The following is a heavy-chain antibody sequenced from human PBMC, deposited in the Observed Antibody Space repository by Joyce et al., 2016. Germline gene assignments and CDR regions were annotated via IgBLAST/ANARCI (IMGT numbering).Heavy chain of an antibody. V-gene: IGHV3-30*18. CDR2: IAYEGSKT. CDR1: GFTFSNSG. D-gene: IGHD6-19*01. J-gene: IGHJ4*02. Sequence: QVQLVESGGGVVQPGRSLRLSCAASGFTFSNSGMHWVRQAPGKGREWVARIAYEGSKTEYADSVKGRFSISRDNSKNTLYLQMNSLRAEDTALFYCAKDAGYSSGWADYWGQGTLVSVSS. CDR3: AKDAGYSSGWADY.